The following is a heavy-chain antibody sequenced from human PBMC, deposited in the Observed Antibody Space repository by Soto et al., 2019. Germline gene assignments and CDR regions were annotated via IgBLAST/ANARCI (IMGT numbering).Heavy chain of an antibody. D-gene: IGHD6-19*01. CDR2: ISSSSSTI. Sequence: PWGSLRLSCAASGFTFSSYSMNWVRQAPGKGLEWVSYISSSSSTIYYADSVKGRFTISRDNAKNSLYLQMNSLRDEDTAVYYCARNFNGIRGWYIVSDYWGQGTLVTVSS. V-gene: IGHV3-48*02. CDR1: GFTFSSYS. CDR3: ARNFNGIRGWYIVSDY. J-gene: IGHJ4*02.